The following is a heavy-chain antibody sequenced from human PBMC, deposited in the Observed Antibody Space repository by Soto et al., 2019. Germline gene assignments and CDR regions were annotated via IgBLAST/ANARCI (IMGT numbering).Heavy chain of an antibody. CDR1: GYTFTSYG. CDR2: INAGNGNT. V-gene: IGHV1-3*01. J-gene: IGHJ4*02. D-gene: IGHD3-9*01. CDR3: ARNLMDYDILTGYNMAYDFDY. Sequence: ASVKVSCKASGYTFTSYGLHWVRQAPGQRLEWMGWINAGNGNTKYSQKFQGRVTITRDTSASTVYMELSSLRSEDTAVYYCARNLMDYDILTGYNMAYDFDYWGQGTLVTVSS.